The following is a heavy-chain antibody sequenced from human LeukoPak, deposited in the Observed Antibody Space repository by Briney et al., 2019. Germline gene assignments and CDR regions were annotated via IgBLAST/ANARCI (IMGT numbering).Heavy chain of an antibody. Sequence: GRFLRLSCAASGFTFSSYAMHWVRQAPGKGLEWVAVISYDGSNKYYADSVKGRFTISRDNSKNTLYLQMNSLRAEDTAVYYCARDSRDGYNDAFDIWGQGTMVTVSS. CDR3: ARDSRDGYNDAFDI. D-gene: IGHD5-24*01. V-gene: IGHV3-30-3*01. J-gene: IGHJ3*02. CDR2: ISYDGSNK. CDR1: GFTFSSYA.